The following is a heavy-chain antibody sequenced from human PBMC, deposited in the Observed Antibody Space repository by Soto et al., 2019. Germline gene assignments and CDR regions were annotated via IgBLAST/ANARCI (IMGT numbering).Heavy chain of an antibody. J-gene: IGHJ6*02. CDR3: GSMFCGAARPLGYYYYYGMDG. Sequence: SQTLSLTCAISGDSVSSNSAAWNWIRQSPSRGLEWLGRTYYRSKWYNDYAVSVKSRITINPDTSKNQFSLQLNSVTPEDTAVYYCGSMFCGAARPLGYYYYYGMDGWGQGTTVTVSS. CDR1: GDSVSSNSAA. V-gene: IGHV6-1*01. CDR2: TYYRSKWYN. D-gene: IGHD6-6*01.